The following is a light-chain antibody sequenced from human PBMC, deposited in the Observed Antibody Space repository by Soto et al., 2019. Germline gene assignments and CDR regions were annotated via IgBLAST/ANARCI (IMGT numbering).Light chain of an antibody. CDR2: EVS. J-gene: IGLJ1*01. V-gene: IGLV2-8*01. CDR3: SSYAGSNNLYV. CDR1: RSDVGGYNY. Sequence: SVVAQPPSASGAPGQSVTLSCPGTRSDVGGYNYVSWYQQHPGKAPKLMIYEVSKRPSGVPDRFSGSKSGNTASLTVSGLQAEDEADYYCSSYAGSNNLYVFGTGTKVTVL.